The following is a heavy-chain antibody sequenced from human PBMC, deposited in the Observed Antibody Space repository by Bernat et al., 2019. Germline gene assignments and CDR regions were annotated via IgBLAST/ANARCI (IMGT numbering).Heavy chain of an antibody. CDR1: GFTFSDYY. CDR3: AKMELIDFWNHNDAFDI. D-gene: IGHD3-3*01. J-gene: IGHJ3*02. Sequence: QVQLVESGGGLVKPGGSLRLSCAASGFTFSDYYMSWIRQAPGKGLDWVSYISSSSSYTNYADSVKGRFTISRDNAKNSLYLQMNSLRAEDTAVYYCAKMELIDFWNHNDAFDIWGQGTMVTVSS. CDR2: ISSSSSYT. V-gene: IGHV3-11*05.